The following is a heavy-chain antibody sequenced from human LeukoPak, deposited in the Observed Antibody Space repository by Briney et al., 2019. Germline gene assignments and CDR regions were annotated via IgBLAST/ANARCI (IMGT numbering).Heavy chain of an antibody. J-gene: IGHJ5*02. Sequence: ASVKVSCKASGYTFTSYGISWVRQAPGQGLEWMGWISAYNGNTNYAQKLQGGVTMTTDTSTSTAYMELRSLRSDDTAVYYCARDLIVVVPAAPTYNWFDPWGQGTLVTVSS. V-gene: IGHV1-18*01. CDR3: ARDLIVVVPAAPTYNWFDP. CDR2: ISAYNGNT. D-gene: IGHD2-2*01. CDR1: GYTFTSYG.